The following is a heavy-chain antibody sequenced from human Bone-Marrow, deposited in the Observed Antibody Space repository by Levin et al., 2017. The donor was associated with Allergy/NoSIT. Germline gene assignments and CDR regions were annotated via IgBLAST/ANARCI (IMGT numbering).Heavy chain of an antibody. V-gene: IGHV1-2*04. CDR2: INPNSGGT. D-gene: IGHD6-6*01. CDR1: GYTFTGYY. J-gene: IGHJ6*02. CDR3: ARALNSSSSPYYYYGMDV. Sequence: ASVKVSCKASGYTFTGYYMHWVRQAPGQGLEWMGWINPNSGGTNYAQKFQGWVTMTRDTSISTAYMELSRLRSDDTAVYYCARALNSSSSPYYYYGMDVWGQGTTVTVSS.